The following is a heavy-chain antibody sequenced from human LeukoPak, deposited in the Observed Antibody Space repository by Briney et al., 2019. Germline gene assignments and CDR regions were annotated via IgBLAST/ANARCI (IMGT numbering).Heavy chain of an antibody. Sequence: SETLSLTCTVSGGSISSSSYYWGWIRQPPGKGLEWIGSIYYSGSTYYNPSLKSRVTISVDTSKNQFSLKLSSVTAADTAVYNCARTPIAAAGRFSEWMSESNYFDYWGQGTLVTVSS. D-gene: IGHD6-13*01. CDR3: ARTPIAAAGRFSEWMSESNYFDY. V-gene: IGHV4-39*01. CDR2: IYYSGST. J-gene: IGHJ4*02. CDR1: GGSISSSSYY.